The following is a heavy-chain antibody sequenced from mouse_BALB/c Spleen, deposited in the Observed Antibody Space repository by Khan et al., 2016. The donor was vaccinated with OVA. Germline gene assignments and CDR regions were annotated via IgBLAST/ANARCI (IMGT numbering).Heavy chain of an antibody. V-gene: IGHV2-2*01. CDR3: ARKRGVHYNMDF. Sequence: QVQLQQSGPGLVQPSQSLSITCTVSGFSLTNYGVHWIRQSPGRGLEWLGLIWSGGNTDYNAAFISRLTIRKDNTKSQVFFKMNSLQADDTAIYYCARKRGVHYNMDFWGQGISVTVSS. J-gene: IGHJ4*01. CDR2: IWSGGNT. CDR1: GFSLTNYG.